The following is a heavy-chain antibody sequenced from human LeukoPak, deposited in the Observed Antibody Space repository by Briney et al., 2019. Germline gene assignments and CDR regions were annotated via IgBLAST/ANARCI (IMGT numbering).Heavy chain of an antibody. J-gene: IGHJ4*02. CDR3: ARRVEVLQGLYCFDY. D-gene: IGHD4-11*01. V-gene: IGHV4-34*01. CDR2: MDHSGNT. Sequence: SETLSLTCAVSGGSFSNYYLTYIRQLPGKGLEWIGEMDHSGNTHYNPSLKSRVTISLDMSKDQFSLKLSSVTAADTAVYYCARRVEVLQGLYCFDYWGQGTLVTVSS. CDR1: GGSFSNYY.